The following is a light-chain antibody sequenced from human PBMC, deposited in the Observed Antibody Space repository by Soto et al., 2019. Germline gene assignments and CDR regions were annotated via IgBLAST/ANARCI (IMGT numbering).Light chain of an antibody. CDR1: SDDIGTYEY. CDR3: CSYAGSYTFDV. V-gene: IGLV2-11*01. J-gene: IGLJ1*01. CDR2: AVT. Sequence: QSVLTQPASVSGSPGQSITISCTGSSDDIGTYEYISWHQHPGKAPRLLIYAVTKRPAAVPARFSGSKSGNTASLTISGLQAEDEADYYCCSYAGSYTFDVFGTGTKVTVL.